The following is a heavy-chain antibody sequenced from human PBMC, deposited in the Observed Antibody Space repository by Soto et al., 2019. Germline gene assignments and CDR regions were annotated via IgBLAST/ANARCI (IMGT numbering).Heavy chain of an antibody. D-gene: IGHD3-22*01. Sequence: SAEVSCEACGYTFTSCGISWVRQYPGKGLEWMGWISAYNGNTNYAQKLQGRVTMTTDTSTSTAYMELRSLRSDDTAVYYCARVPVHYDRSGLPTLPSVPRFDYWGQGTLVTVSS. CDR2: ISAYNGNT. J-gene: IGHJ4*02. CDR1: GYTFTSCG. CDR3: ARVPVHYDRSGLPTLPSVPRFDY. V-gene: IGHV1-18*01.